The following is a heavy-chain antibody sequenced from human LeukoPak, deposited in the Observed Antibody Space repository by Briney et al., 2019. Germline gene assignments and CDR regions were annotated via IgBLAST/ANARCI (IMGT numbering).Heavy chain of an antibody. CDR2: IYYSGST. J-gene: IGHJ4*02. CDR3: ARAVSGRFDY. Sequence: PSETLSLTCTVSGGSVSPYHWGWIRQPPGKGLEWTGYIYYSGSTNYNPSLKSRVTISVDTSKNQFSLKLSSVTAADTATYYCARAVSGRFDYWGQGTLVTVSS. D-gene: IGHD6-19*01. V-gene: IGHV4-59*08. CDR1: GGSVSPYH.